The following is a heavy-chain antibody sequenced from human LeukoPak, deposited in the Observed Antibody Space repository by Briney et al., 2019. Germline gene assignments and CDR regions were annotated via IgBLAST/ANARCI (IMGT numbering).Heavy chain of an antibody. J-gene: IGHJ5*02. D-gene: IGHD6-6*01. CDR3: TRRGGSSSSDWFDL. Sequence: PSETLSLTCTVSGGSISNYYWSWIRQPPGKGLEWIGYVYYTGSTSYNPSLKSRVTISGDTSKNQFSLKLSSVTADDTAVYYCTRRGGSSSSDWFDLGGQGTRVIVS. CDR2: VYYTGST. CDR1: GGSISNYY. V-gene: IGHV4-59*08.